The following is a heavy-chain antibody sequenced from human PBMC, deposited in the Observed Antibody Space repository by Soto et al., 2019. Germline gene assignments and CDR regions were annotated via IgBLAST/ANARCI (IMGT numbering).Heavy chain of an antibody. D-gene: IGHD2-15*01. V-gene: IGHV3-23*01. CDR3: AKVPNCSGGSCYSGGDYYYYGMDV. CDR1: GFTFSSYA. J-gene: IGHJ6*02. Sequence: GGSLRLSCAASGFTFSSYAMSWVRRAPGKGLEWVSAISGSGGSTYYADSVKGRFTISRDNSKNTLYLQMNSLRAEDTAVYYCAKVPNCSGGSCYSGGDYYYYGMDVWGQGTTVTVSS. CDR2: ISGSGGST.